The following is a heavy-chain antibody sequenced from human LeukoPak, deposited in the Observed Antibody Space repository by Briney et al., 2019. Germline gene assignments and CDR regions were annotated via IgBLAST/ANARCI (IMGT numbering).Heavy chain of an antibody. V-gene: IGHV4-34*01. CDR1: GGSFSGYY. Sequence: PSETLSLTCAVYGGSFSGYYWSWIRQPPGKGLEWIGEINHSGSTNYNPSLKGRVTISVDTSKNQFSLKLSSVTAADTAVYYCARPRPRSKRASYFDYWGQGTLVTVSS. J-gene: IGHJ4*02. D-gene: IGHD2-2*01. CDR2: INHSGST. CDR3: ARPRPRSKRASYFDY.